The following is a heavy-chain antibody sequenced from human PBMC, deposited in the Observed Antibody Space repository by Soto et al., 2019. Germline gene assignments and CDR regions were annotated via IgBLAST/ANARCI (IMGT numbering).Heavy chain of an antibody. J-gene: IGHJ3*02. CDR2: MNPNSGNT. Sequence: QVQLVQSGAEVKKPGASVKVSCKASGYTFTSYDINWVRQATGQGLERMGWMNPNSGNTGYAQKFQGRVTMTRNNTITTAYMELGSLRSEYTAVSSCAGAGGSCPVGDTFGIWGQGTIVTVSS. D-gene: IGHD2-15*01. CDR3: AGAGGSCPVGDTFGI. CDR1: GYTFTSYD. V-gene: IGHV1-8*01.